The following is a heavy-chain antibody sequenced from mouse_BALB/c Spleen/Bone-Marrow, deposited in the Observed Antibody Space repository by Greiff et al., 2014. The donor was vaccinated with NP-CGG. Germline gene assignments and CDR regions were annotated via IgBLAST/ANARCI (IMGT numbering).Heavy chain of an antibody. CDR1: GYTFTSYW. Sequence: LQQSGSELVKPGASVKLSCKASGYTFTSYWMHWVKQRPGQGLEWIGNIYPGSGSINYYKTFKSKGTLTIDKSYSTAYMQLSSLTSEDSAVYYCTRGFAYWGQGTLVTVSA. J-gene: IGHJ3*01. CDR2: IYPGSGSI. V-gene: IGHV1S22*01. CDR3: TRGFAY.